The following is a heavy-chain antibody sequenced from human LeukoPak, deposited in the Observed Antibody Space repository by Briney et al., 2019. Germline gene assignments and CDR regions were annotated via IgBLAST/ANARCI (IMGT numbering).Heavy chain of an antibody. Sequence: PSETLSLTCTVSGGSISSYYWSRIRQPPGKGLEWIGYIYYSGSTNYNPSLKSRVTISVDTSKNQFSLKLSSVTAADTAVYYCARGYYDFWSGYYNDYWGQGTLVTVSS. J-gene: IGHJ4*02. CDR2: IYYSGST. CDR3: ARGYYDFWSGYYNDY. D-gene: IGHD3-3*01. CDR1: GGSISSYY. V-gene: IGHV4-59*01.